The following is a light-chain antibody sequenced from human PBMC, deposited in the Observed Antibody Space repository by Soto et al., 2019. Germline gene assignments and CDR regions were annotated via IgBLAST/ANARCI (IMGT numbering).Light chain of an antibody. Sequence: QSVLTQPPSASGTPGQRVTLSCSGSSPNIGSNTVNWYQQLPGTAPKLLIYTNYQRPSGVPDRFSGSKSGTSASLAISGLQSEDEADYYCATWDDSLSGVVFGGGTKVTVL. V-gene: IGLV1-44*01. CDR2: TNY. J-gene: IGLJ2*01. CDR1: SPNIGSNT. CDR3: ATWDDSLSGVV.